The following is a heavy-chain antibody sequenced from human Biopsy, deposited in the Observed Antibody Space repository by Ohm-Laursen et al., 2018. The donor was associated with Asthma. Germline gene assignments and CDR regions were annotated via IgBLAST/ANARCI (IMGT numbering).Heavy chain of an antibody. J-gene: IGHJ4*02. D-gene: IGHD4-17*01. CDR3: ARKARHGDYDFDY. CDR2: ISYDGFNK. CDR1: GFTFSTYG. V-gene: IGHV3-33*05. Sequence: SLRLSCAASGFTFSTYGMHWVRQAPGKGLEWVAVISYDGFNKDYGDSVKGRFTISRDNSKNTLYLQMNSLRAEDTAVHYCARKARHGDYDFDYWGQGTLVTVSS.